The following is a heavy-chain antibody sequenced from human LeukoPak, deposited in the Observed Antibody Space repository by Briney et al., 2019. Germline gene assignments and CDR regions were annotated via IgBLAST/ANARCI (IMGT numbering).Heavy chain of an antibody. D-gene: IGHD6-13*01. CDR2: IHHSGST. V-gene: IGHV4-59*08. J-gene: IGHJ4*02. CDR3: ARRGSSWSYFDF. CDR1: GGSLSSDS. Sequence: SETLSLTCTGSGGSLSSDSWSWIRQPPGRGLEWIAYIHHSGSTNYNPSLKSRVTISVDTSKSQFTLKLSSVTAADTAVYYCARRGSSWSYFDFWGQGTLVTVSS.